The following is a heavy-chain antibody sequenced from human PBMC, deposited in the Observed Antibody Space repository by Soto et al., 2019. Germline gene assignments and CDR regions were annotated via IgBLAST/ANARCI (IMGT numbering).Heavy chain of an antibody. Sequence: ASVKVSCEASGYTFTSYAMHWVRQAPGQRLEWMGWINAGNGNTKYSQKFQGRVTITRDTSASTAYMELSSLRSEDTAVYYCSMCVAGKDYYYYGMDVWGQGTTVTVSS. J-gene: IGHJ6*02. V-gene: IGHV1-3*01. CDR1: GYTFTSYA. CDR3: SMCVAGKDYYYYGMDV. CDR2: INAGNGNT. D-gene: IGHD6-19*01.